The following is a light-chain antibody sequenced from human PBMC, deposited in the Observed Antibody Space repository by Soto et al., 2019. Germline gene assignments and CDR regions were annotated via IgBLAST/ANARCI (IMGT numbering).Light chain of an antibody. CDR2: EVT. Sequence: QSVLTQPPSASGSPGRSVTISCTGTSSDVGGYDYVSWFQQHPGKAPKLIIYEVTKRPSGVPDRFSGSKSGNTASLTVSGLQAEDEADYYCSSYAGSNNLHVLFGGGTKLTVL. CDR1: SSDVGGYDY. V-gene: IGLV2-8*01. CDR3: SSYAGSNNLHVL. J-gene: IGLJ2*01.